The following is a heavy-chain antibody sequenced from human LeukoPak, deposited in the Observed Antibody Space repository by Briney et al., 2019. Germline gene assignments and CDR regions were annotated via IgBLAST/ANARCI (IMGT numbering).Heavy chain of an antibody. CDR3: ARDDYDSSGPMREYFQH. Sequence: SSETLSLTCAVYGGSFSGYYWSWIRQPPGKGLEWIGEINHSGSTNYNPSLKSRVTISVDTSKNQFSLKLSSVTAADTAVYYCARDDYDSSGPMREYFQHWGQGTLVTVSS. D-gene: IGHD3-22*01. J-gene: IGHJ1*01. CDR1: GGSFSGYY. V-gene: IGHV4-34*01. CDR2: INHSGST.